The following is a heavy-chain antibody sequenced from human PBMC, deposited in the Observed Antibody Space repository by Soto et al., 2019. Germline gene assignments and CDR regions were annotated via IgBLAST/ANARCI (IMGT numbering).Heavy chain of an antibody. V-gene: IGHV4-59*08. Sequence: SETLSVTCTVSGGFISNFYWSWIRQPPGKGLEWIGYVYYTGSTSYNPSLKRRVTFSADSSRGQFSLRLNSVTAADTAVYYCARTVLGPDLLADSFVDYYYYMDVWGQGTTVTVSS. CDR3: ARTVLGPDLLADSFVDYYYYMDV. CDR2: VYYTGST. J-gene: IGHJ6*03. CDR1: GGFISNFY. D-gene: IGHD3-9*01.